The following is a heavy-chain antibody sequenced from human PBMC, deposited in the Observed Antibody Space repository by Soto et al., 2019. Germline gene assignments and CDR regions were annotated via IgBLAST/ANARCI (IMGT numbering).Heavy chain of an antibody. CDR3: ARGYYDFWSGPEAYGMDV. V-gene: IGHV3-33*01. CDR1: GFTFSSYG. Sequence: QVQLVESGGGVVQPGRSLRLSCAASGFTFSSYGMHWVRQAPGKGLEWVAVLWYDGSNKYYADSVKGRFTISRDNSKNTLYLQMNSLRAEDTAVYYCARGYYDFWSGPEAYGMDVWGQGTTVTVSS. J-gene: IGHJ6*02. D-gene: IGHD3-3*01. CDR2: LWYDGSNK.